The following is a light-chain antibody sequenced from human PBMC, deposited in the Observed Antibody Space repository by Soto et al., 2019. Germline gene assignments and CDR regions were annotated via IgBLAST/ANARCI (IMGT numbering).Light chain of an antibody. J-gene: IGLJ1*01. V-gene: IGLV2-14*01. CDR3: FSFTTDSNNV. CDR2: EVS. Sequence: QSAQTHPASVSWSPGHSITISCTGTSSDVGAYNYVSWFQQHPGKAPTLIISEVSNRPSGVSNRFSGSKSGNAASLTISGLQAEEEADYFCFSFTTDSNNVFGTGTKVTVL. CDR1: SSDVGAYNY.